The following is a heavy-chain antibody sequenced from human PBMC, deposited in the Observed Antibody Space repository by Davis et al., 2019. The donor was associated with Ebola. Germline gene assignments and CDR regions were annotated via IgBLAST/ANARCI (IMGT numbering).Heavy chain of an antibody. V-gene: IGHV3-30*02. Sequence: GESLKISCVVSGFTCSRSWMSWVRQVPGKGLEWVAFINSDGSDKYYADFVKGRFTIFRDNSKNTLYLQLTSLTPEDTAMYYCPGSNIFGVGQLENWGQGSLVTVSS. CDR3: PGSNIFGVGQLEN. J-gene: IGHJ4*02. D-gene: IGHD3-3*02. CDR2: INSDGSDK. CDR1: GFTCSRSW.